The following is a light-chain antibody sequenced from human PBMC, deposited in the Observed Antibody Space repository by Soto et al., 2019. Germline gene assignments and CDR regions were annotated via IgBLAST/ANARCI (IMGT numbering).Light chain of an antibody. J-gene: IGLJ1*01. Sequence: QSVLTQPPSASGTPGQRVTISCSGGSSNIGTNTVNWHQQLPGTSPKLLIYSTSQRPSGVPDRFSGSKSGTSASLAISGLQSEDEADYYCAGWDDNLNGRVFGTGTKLTVL. CDR2: STS. CDR3: AGWDDNLNGRV. CDR1: SSNIGTNT. V-gene: IGLV1-44*01.